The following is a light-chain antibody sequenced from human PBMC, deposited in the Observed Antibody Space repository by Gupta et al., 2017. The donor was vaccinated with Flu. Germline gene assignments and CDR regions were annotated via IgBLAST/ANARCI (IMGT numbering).Light chain of an antibody. V-gene: IGLV6-57*01. Sequence: FLLTQPHSVSESPGKTVTISCTRSSGSIASNYVQWYQQRPGSSPTAVIYENNRRPSGVPDRFSGSSDSSSNSASLTISGLKTDDEAVYYCQSFDGNNWVFGGGAKLTVL. CDR2: ENN. CDR3: QSFDGNNWV. CDR1: SGSIASNY. J-gene: IGLJ3*02.